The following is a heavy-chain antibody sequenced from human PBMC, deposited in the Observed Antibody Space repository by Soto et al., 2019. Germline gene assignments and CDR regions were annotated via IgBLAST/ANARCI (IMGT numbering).Heavy chain of an antibody. CDR2: ISGSGTRT. D-gene: IGHD2-8*01. CDR3: AKEVLRYCTSGACYPDS. CDR1: GFTFSSSA. Sequence: EVQLLESGGGLVQPRGSLRLSCAASGFTFSSSAMSWVRQTPEKGLEGVSTISGSGTRTDYADPVKGRFTISRDNSNNTLFLQMTSLSAEDTAIYYCAKEVLRYCTSGACYPDSCGQGTLVTVSP. J-gene: IGHJ4*02. V-gene: IGHV3-23*01.